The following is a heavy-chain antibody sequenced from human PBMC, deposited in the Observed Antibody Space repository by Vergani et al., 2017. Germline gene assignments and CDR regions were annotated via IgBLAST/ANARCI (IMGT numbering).Heavy chain of an antibody. J-gene: IGHJ6*02. CDR1: GYSFTSYW. CDR2: IYYSGST. Sequence: EVQLVQSGAEVKKPGESLKISCKGSGYSFTSYWIGWVRQMPGKGLEWMGIIYYSGSTYYNPSLKSRVTISVDTSKNQFSLKLSSVTAADTAVYYCARVSGISNSNYDYYYGMDVWGQGTTVTVSS. D-gene: IGHD4-11*01. V-gene: IGHV5-51*01. CDR3: ARVSGISNSNYDYYYGMDV.